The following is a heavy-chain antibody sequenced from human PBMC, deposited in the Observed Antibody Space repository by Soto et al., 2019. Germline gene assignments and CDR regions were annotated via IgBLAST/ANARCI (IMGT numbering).Heavy chain of an antibody. V-gene: IGHV3-23*01. CDR1: GFTFSSYA. Sequence: GGSLRLSCAASGFTFSSYAMSWVRQAPGKGLEWVSAISGSGGSTYYADSVKGRFTISRDNSKNTLYLQMNSLRAEDTAVYYCAKYPGPRGYYYGMDVWGQGTTVTVSS. CDR3: AKYPGPRGYYYGMDV. J-gene: IGHJ6*02. CDR2: ISGSGGST.